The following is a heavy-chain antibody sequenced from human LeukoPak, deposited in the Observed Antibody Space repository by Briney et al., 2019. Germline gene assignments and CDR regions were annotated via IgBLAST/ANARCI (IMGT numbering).Heavy chain of an antibody. D-gene: IGHD1-26*01. CDR2: VSSDGSST. J-gene: IGHJ3*02. CDR3: ARGGSPPEALGDAFDI. Sequence: PGGSLRLSCVASGFTFSSHGMHWVRRAPGKGLVWVSRVSSDGSSTRYADSVQGRFTISRDNAKNTLYLQLNSLRAGDTAEYYCARGGSPPEALGDAFDIWGQGTMVTVSS. CDR1: GFTFSSHG. V-gene: IGHV3-74*01.